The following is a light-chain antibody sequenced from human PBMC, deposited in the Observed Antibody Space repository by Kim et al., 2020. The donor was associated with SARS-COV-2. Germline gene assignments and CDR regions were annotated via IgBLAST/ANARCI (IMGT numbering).Light chain of an antibody. CDR3: QVGDSSSDHPV. J-gene: IGLJ3*02. V-gene: IGLV3-21*04. CDR1: NIGRKS. Sequence: ALGKTDRISCGGNNIGRKSVHWYQQKPGQAPVLVIYYDSDRTSGIPERFSGSNSENTATLTISRGEAGDEADYYCQVGDSSSDHPVFGGGTQLTVL. CDR2: YDS.